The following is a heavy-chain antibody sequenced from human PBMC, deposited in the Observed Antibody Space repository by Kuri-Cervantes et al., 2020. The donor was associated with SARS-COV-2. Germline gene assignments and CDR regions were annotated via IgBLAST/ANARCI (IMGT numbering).Heavy chain of an antibody. Sequence: GGSLRLSCKGSGYSFSNFWIAWVRQMPGKGLEWMGIIYPGDSDTRYSPSFQSQVTISADKSISTAYLQWASLKASDTAMYYCAIPRRDYGSGSRYGGFDYWGQGTLVTVSS. CDR2: IYPGDSDT. J-gene: IGHJ4*02. D-gene: IGHD3-10*01. V-gene: IGHV5-51*01. CDR1: GYSFSNFW. CDR3: AIPRRDYGSGSRYGGFDY.